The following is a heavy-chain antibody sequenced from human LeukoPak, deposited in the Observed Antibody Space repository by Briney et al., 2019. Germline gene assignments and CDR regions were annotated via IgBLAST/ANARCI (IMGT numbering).Heavy chain of an antibody. CDR1: GFTFSSYA. Sequence: GSLRLSCAASGFTFSSYAMSWVRQAPGKGLEWVSLISGSGGSTYYADSVKGRFTISRDNSKNTLYLQMNSLRVEDTAVYYCAKGNIAARQDIMDVWGQGTTVTVSS. D-gene: IGHD6-6*01. V-gene: IGHV3-23*01. CDR3: AKGNIAARQDIMDV. J-gene: IGHJ6*02. CDR2: ISGSGGST.